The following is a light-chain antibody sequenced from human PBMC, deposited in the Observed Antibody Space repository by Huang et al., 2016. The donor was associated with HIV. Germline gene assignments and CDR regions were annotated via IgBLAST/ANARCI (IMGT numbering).Light chain of an antibody. CDR2: PAF. Sequence: IQLTQSPSSLSASVGARVTITCRASQGISSYLAWYQQKPGKAPNLLIYPAFTLQSGVPSRFSGSGSGTDFTLTISSLQPEDFGTYYCQQLNSYPLTFGGGTKVEIK. CDR1: QGISSY. V-gene: IGKV1-9*01. CDR3: QQLNSYPLT. J-gene: IGKJ4*01.